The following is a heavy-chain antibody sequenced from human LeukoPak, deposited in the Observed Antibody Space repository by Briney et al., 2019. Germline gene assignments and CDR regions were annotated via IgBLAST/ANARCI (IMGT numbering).Heavy chain of an antibody. CDR3: AREIPYYYDSSGQDLPIDY. V-gene: IGHV4-34*01. D-gene: IGHD3-22*01. CDR1: GGSFSGYY. J-gene: IGHJ4*02. CDR2: INHSGST. Sequence: PSETLSLTCAVYGGSFSGYYWSWIRQPPGKGLEWIGEINHSGSTNYNPSLKSRVTISVDTSKNQFSLKLSSVTAADTAVYYCAREIPYYYDSSGQDLPIDYWGQGTLVTVSS.